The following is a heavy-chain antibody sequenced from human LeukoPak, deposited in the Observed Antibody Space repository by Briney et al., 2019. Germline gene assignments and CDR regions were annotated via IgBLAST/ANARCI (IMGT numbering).Heavy chain of an antibody. CDR3: ARDFSVATTDY. CDR1: GFTFSSYW. V-gene: IGHV3-7*01. CDR2: IKQDGSEK. Sequence: GGSLRLSCAASGFTFSSYWISWVRQAPGKGLEWVANIKQDGSEKYYVDSVKGRFTISRDNAKNSLYLQMNSLRAEDTAVYYCARDFSVATTDYWGQGTLVTVSS. J-gene: IGHJ4*02. D-gene: IGHD5-12*01.